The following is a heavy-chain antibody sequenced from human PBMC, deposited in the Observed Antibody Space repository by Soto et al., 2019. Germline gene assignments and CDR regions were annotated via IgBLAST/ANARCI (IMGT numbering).Heavy chain of an antibody. Sequence: GGSLRLSCAASGFTFSSYSMNWVRQAPGKRLEWVSSISSSSSYIYYADSVKGRFTISRDNAKNSLYLQMNSLRAEDTAVYYCARDNQLPHIPLDYWGQGTLVTVSS. J-gene: IGHJ4*02. CDR3: ARDNQLPHIPLDY. CDR2: ISSSSSYI. D-gene: IGHD2-2*01. V-gene: IGHV3-21*01. CDR1: GFTFSSYS.